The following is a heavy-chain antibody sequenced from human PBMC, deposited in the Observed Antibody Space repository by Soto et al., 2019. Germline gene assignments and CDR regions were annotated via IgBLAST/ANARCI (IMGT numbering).Heavy chain of an antibody. CDR1: GFSFSGYW. Sequence: GGALRLFCAASGFSFSGYWMSWVRQAPGKGLEWVANIKYDGSEKYYVDSVKGRFTISRDNAKNSVYLQMNSLRAEDTAVFYCARPRVNLDLNYGGYQSYYGIDLRGKGPTVPVSP. CDR3: ARPRVNLDLNYGGYQSYYGIDL. V-gene: IGHV3-7*01. D-gene: IGHD2-2*01. J-gene: IGHJ6*04. CDR2: IKYDGSEK.